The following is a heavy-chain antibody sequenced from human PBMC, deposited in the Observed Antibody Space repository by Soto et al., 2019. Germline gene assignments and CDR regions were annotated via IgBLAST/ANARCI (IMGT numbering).Heavy chain of an antibody. CDR3: ARAPIRLCSGDNCYSGLDS. Sequence: QVQLVQSGAEVKKPGSSLKVSCKSSGGTFSSYAISWVRQAPGQGLEWLGGIIPIFNKVNYAQKSQGRVTLTADDSTSKAYMELSSLRSDDTAVYSCARAPIRLCSGDNCYSGLDSWGQGTLVIVSS. J-gene: IGHJ4*02. V-gene: IGHV1-69*12. CDR1: GGTFSSYA. CDR2: IIPIFNKV. D-gene: IGHD2-15*01.